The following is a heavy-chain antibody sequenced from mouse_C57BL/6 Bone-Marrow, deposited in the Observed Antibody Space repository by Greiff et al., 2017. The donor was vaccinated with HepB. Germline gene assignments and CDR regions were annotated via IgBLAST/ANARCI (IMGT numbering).Heavy chain of an antibody. D-gene: IGHD1-1*01. CDR1: GFSLTSYG. Sequence: VQLQQSGPGLVQPSQSLSITCTVSGFSLTSYGVHWVRQSPGKGLEWLGVIWRGGSTDYNAAFMSRLSITKDNSTSQVFFKMNSLQADDTAIYYCAKTTVVANYYAMDDWGQGTSVTVSS. J-gene: IGHJ4*01. V-gene: IGHV2-5*01. CDR3: AKTTVVANYYAMDD. CDR2: IWRGGST.